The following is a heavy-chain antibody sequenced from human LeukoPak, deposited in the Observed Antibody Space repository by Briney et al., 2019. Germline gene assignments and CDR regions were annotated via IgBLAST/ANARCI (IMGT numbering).Heavy chain of an antibody. CDR1: GGSISSSSYY. V-gene: IGHV4-39*07. D-gene: IGHD3-22*01. CDR3: ARACYYYDSSGYYYGEYFQH. Sequence: SETLSLTCTVSGGSISSSSYYWGWIRQPPGKGLEWIGSIYYSGSTYYNPSLKSRVTISVDTSKNQFSLKLSSVTAADTAVYYCARACYYYDSSGYYYGEYFQHWGQGTLVTVSS. CDR2: IYYSGST. J-gene: IGHJ1*01.